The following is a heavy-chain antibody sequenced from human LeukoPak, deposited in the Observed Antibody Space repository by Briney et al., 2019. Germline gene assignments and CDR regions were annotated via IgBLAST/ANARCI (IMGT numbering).Heavy chain of an antibody. V-gene: IGHV1-69*13. CDR3: ASHCSSTSCPFDY. CDR2: IIPIFGTA. D-gene: IGHD2-2*01. CDR1: GGTFSSYA. J-gene: IGHJ4*02. Sequence: SVKVSCKASGGTFSSYAISWVRQAPGQGLEWMGRIIPIFGTANYAQKFQGRVTITADESTSTAYMELSSLRSEDTAVYYCASHCSSTSCPFDYWGQGTLVTVSS.